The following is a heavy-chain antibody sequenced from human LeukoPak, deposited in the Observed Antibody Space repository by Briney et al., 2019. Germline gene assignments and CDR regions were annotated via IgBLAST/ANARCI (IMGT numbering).Heavy chain of an antibody. CDR2: IYPGDSDT. J-gene: IGHJ4*02. V-gene: IGHV5-51*01. D-gene: IGHD4-17*01. Sequence: KVSCKASGYTFTSYWIGWVRQMPEKGLEWMGIIYPGDSDTRYSPSFQGQVTISADKSISTAYLQWSSLKASDTAMYYCARRWVYGDSDYFDYWGQGTLVTVSS. CDR3: ARRWVYGDSDYFDY. CDR1: GYTFTSYW.